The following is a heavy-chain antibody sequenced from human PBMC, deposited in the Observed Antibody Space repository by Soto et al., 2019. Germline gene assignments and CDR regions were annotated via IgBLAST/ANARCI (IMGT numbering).Heavy chain of an antibody. D-gene: IGHD3-10*01. CDR1: GFSFVDYE. CDR2: ISFSGSTI. V-gene: IGHV3-48*03. Sequence: PGGSLEFSCAAFGFSFVDYEMIWVRKAPGKGLEWIAHISFSGSTIYYADSVKGRFSISRDNSKNFLYLQMSGLRADDSAVYYCTRGAGFFYGVDVWGLGTTVTVSS. J-gene: IGHJ6*02. CDR3: TRGAGFFYGVDV.